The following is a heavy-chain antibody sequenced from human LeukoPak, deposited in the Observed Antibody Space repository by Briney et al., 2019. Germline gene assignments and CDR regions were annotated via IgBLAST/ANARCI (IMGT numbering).Heavy chain of an antibody. CDR2: ISWNSGSI. D-gene: IGHD4-17*01. Sequence: PGRSLSLSCAASGFTFDDYAMHWVRQAPGKGLEWVSGISWNSGSIGYADSVKGRFTISRDNAKNSLYLQMNSLRAEDTALYYCAKDTYYGDFTAFDYWGQGTLVTVSS. CDR3: AKDTYYGDFTAFDY. J-gene: IGHJ4*02. V-gene: IGHV3-9*01. CDR1: GFTFDDYA.